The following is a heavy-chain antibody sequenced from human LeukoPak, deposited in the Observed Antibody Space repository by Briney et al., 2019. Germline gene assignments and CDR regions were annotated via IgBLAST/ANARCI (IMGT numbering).Heavy chain of an antibody. D-gene: IGHD2-2*01. Sequence: GGSLRLSCEASGFTFDDYGMSWVRQAPGKGLEWVSGINWNGGSTGYADSVKGRFTISRDNAKNSLYLQMNSLRAEDTALYYCARDEYCSSTSCYPFDYWGQGTLVTVSS. CDR2: INWNGGST. J-gene: IGHJ4*02. CDR1: GFTFDDYG. CDR3: ARDEYCSSTSCYPFDY. V-gene: IGHV3-20*04.